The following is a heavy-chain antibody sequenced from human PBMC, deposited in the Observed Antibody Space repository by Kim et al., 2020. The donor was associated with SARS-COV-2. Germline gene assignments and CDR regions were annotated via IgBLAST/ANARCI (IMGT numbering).Heavy chain of an antibody. CDR2: IYKGYGT. CDR1: DFSVSSNY. CDR3: ARGTYDSVGYAQYYFEY. D-gene: IGHD3-22*01. V-gene: IGHV3-53*01. Sequence: GGSLRLPCAASDFSVSSNYMSWVRQAPGKGLEWVATIYKGYGTFYADSVKGRFTISRDNAKNTVYLQMNSLRAEDTAVYNCARGTYDSVGYAQYYFEYWG. J-gene: IGHJ4*01.